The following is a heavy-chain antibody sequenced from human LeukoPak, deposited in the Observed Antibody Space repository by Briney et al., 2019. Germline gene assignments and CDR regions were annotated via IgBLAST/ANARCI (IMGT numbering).Heavy chain of an antibody. J-gene: IGHJ5*02. Sequence: SQTLSLTCSVSGDSISSRTYYWTWIRQYPEKGLEWIGYIWNSGSTNYNPSLKSRGTVSVDTSKNQFSLTLTSVTAADTALYYCAADVSSTFPNWIEPWGQGIPVIVSS. CDR1: GDSISSRTYY. CDR2: IWNSGST. D-gene: IGHD6-6*01. V-gene: IGHV4-31*03. CDR3: AADVSSTFPNWIEP.